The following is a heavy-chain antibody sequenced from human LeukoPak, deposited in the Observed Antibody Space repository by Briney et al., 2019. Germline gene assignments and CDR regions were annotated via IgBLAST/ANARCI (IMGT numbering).Heavy chain of an antibody. J-gene: IGHJ6*02. CDR1: GGSISNYY. CDR2: ISYNGST. D-gene: IGHD3-3*01. Sequence: PSETLSLTCTDSGGSISNYYWSWIRQPPGKGLEWIGYISYNGSTNYNPSLRSRVAISEDTSRNQFSLRLNSVTAADTAVYYCARHIPVIWSSGYYYGMDVWGQGTTVTVSS. V-gene: IGHV4-59*08. CDR3: ARHIPVIWSSGYYYGMDV.